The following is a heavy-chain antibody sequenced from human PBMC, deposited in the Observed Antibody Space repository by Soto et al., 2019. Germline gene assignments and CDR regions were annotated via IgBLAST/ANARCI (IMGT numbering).Heavy chain of an antibody. Sequence: ASVKVSCKASGYTFTGYSMHWARQAPGQGLEWMGWINPNSGGTNYAQKFQGRVTMTRDTSISTAYMELSRLTSDDTAVYYCARDLFYYDGSPVNYWGQGTLVTVSS. CDR2: INPNSGGT. J-gene: IGHJ4*02. D-gene: IGHD3-22*01. V-gene: IGHV1-2*02. CDR1: GYTFTGYS. CDR3: ARDLFYYDGSPVNY.